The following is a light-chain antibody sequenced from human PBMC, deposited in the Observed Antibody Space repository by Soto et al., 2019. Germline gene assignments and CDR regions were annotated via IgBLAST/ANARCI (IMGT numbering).Light chain of an antibody. CDR1: QSIGSW. CDR3: QHYNSYSEA. CDR2: KAS. Sequence: DIQMTQSPSTLSASVEDRVTITCRASQSIGSWLAWYQQKPGKAPKLLIYKASTLKSGVPSRFSGSGSGTEFTLTISSLQPDDFATYYCQHYNSYSEALGQGTKVDIK. J-gene: IGKJ1*01. V-gene: IGKV1-5*03.